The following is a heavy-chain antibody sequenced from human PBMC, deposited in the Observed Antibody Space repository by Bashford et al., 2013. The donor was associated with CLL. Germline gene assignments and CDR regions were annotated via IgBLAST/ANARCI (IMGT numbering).Heavy chain of an antibody. CDR2: INPSGGST. D-gene: IGHD3-22*01. Sequence: ASVKVSCKASGYTFTTYYIHWVRQAPGQGLEWVGMINPSGGSTNYPQKFQGRVTMTRDTSTSTVYMELSRLGSEDTAVYYCARAYYYDSSGLDQWGQGTLVTRLL. V-gene: IGHV1-46*01. CDR3: ARAYYYDSSGLDQ. J-gene: IGHJ4*02. CDR1: GYTFTTYY.